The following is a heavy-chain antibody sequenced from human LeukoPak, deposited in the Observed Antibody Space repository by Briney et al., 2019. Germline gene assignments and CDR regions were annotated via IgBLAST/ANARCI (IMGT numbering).Heavy chain of an antibody. CDR3: TRDTGTTGEVKFDP. V-gene: IGHV4-4*07. CDR1: GNSFGNYY. J-gene: IGHJ5*02. D-gene: IGHD4-17*01. Sequence: SETLSLTCTVSGNSFGNYYWSWIRQPAGKGLEWIGRIYTSGSTTYNPSLESRVTMSVDTSKNQFSLKLSSVTAADTAVYFCTRDTGTTGEVKFDPWGQGTLVTVSS. CDR2: IYTSGST.